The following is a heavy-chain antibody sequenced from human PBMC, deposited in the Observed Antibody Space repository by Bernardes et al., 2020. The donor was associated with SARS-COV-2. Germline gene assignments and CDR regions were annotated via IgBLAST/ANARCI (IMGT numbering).Heavy chain of an antibody. V-gene: IGHV3-48*02. J-gene: IGHJ5*01. Sequence: GGSLRLSRAASGFTFSSYSMNWVRQAPGKGLECVSFISSRSTTVHYADSVKGRFTISRDDAKNSLSLQMNSLRDEDTAVYYCARDPYGSGSFDNLFDSWGQGTLVTVSS. CDR2: ISSRSTTV. D-gene: IGHD3-10*01. CDR1: GFTFSSYS. CDR3: ARDPYGSGSFDNLFDS.